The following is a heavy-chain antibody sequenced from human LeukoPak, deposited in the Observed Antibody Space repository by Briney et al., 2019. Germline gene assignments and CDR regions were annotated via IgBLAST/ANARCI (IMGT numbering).Heavy chain of an antibody. CDR3: ARSDSSGWYFDY. CDR1: GASIISANYY. J-gene: IGHJ4*02. V-gene: IGHV4-39*07. D-gene: IGHD6-19*01. CDR2: IYHSGST. Sequence: PSETLSLTCTVSGASIISANYYWNWIRQPPGKRLEWIGEIYHSGSTNYNPSLKSRVTISVDKSKNQFSLKLSSVTAADTAVYYCARSDSSGWYFDYWGQGTLVTVSS.